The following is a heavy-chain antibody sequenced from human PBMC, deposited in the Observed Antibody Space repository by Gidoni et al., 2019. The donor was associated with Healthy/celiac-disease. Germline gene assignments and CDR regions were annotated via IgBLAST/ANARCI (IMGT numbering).Heavy chain of an antibody. D-gene: IGHD3-10*01. CDR1: GFPFSNAW. J-gene: IGHJ5*02. CDR3: TTERLLWFGVDP. CDR2: MKSKTDGGTT. V-gene: IGHV3-15*01. Sequence: EVQLVESGGGLVKPGGSLRLSCAASGFPFSNAWRSWVRQAPGKGLEWVGRMKSKTDGGTTDYAAPVKGRFTISRDDSKNTLYLQMNSLKTEDTAVYYCTTERLLWFGVDPWGQGTLVTVSS.